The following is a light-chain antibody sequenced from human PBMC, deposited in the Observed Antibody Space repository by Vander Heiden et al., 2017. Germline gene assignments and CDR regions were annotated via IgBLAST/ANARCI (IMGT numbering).Light chain of an antibody. V-gene: IGKV1-9*01. CDR1: QGISSY. CDR2: AAS. CDR3: QQLINYGYFT. Sequence: IQLTQSPSSLSASVGDRVTITCRASQGISSYLAWYQQKPGKAPKLLTYAASTLQDGVPSRFCGSGSGTDFTLTISSLQPEDFATYYCQQLINYGYFTFGHGTKVDIK. J-gene: IGKJ3*01.